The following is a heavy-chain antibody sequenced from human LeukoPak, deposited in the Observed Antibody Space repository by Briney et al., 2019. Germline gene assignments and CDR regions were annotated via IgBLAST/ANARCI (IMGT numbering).Heavy chain of an antibody. J-gene: IGHJ4*02. D-gene: IGHD6-19*01. CDR2: INPSGGST. CDR1: GYTFTSYY. Sequence: ASVKVSCKASGYTFTSYYMHWVRQAPGQGLEWMGIINPSGGSTSYAQKFQGRVTMTRDTSISTAYMELSRLRSDDTAVYYCARGPPTIAVAGTGSDYWGQGTLVTVSS. V-gene: IGHV1-46*01. CDR3: ARGPPTIAVAGTGSDY.